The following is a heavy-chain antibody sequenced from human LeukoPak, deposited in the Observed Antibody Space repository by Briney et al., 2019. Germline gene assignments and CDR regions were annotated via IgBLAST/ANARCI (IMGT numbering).Heavy chain of an antibody. CDR1: GFTFSNAW. D-gene: IGHD3-16*01. J-gene: IGHJ6*02. CDR3: TTGVVGESYYSYGIDV. V-gene: IGHV3-15*01. Sequence: PGRSLRLSCAASGFTFSNAWISSVRQPPGIGLELVAPIKTKTDLGTTDYAAPVKGRFTISRDDSKDTLYLQMNSLKTEDTAVYYCTTGVVGESYYSYGIDVWGQGTTVTVSS. CDR2: IKTKTDLGTT.